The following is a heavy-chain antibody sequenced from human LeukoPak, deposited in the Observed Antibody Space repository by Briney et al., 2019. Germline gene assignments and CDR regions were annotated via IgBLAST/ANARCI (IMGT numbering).Heavy chain of an antibody. CDR1: GGSISSGSYY. CDR2: IYTSGST. J-gene: IGHJ4*02. Sequence: SETLSLTCTVSGGSISSGSYYWSWIRQPAGKGLEWIGRIYTSGSTNYNPSLKSRVTISVDTSKNQFSLKLSSVTAADTAVYYCARHALFPLWSGYQGWGQGTLVTVSS. D-gene: IGHD3-3*01. CDR3: ARHALFPLWSGYQG. V-gene: IGHV4-61*02.